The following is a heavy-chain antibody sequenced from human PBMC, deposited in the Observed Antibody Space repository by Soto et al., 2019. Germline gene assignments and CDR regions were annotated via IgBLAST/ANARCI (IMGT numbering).Heavy chain of an antibody. CDR1: GGSFSGYY. CDR2: INPTGGT. V-gene: IGHV4-34*01. CDR3: TSTRATPASRNLDY. J-gene: IGHJ4*02. Sequence: QVQLQQWGAGLLKPSETLSLTCAVYGGSFSGYYWSWVRQSPGKGLEGVGEINPTGGTNYNPYLKSRVTISVDTSKDQFSLQLSSVTAADTAVYYCTSTRATPASRNLDYWGQGTLVTVSS. D-gene: IGHD2-2*01.